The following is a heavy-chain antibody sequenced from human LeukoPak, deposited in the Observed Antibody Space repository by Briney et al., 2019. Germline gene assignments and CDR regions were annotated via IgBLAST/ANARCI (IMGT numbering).Heavy chain of an antibody. CDR3: ARLEEDYGEYAASWFDP. J-gene: IGHJ5*02. Sequence: SETLSLTCTVSGGSLSSYYGSWIRQPPGKGLEWIGYIYYSGSTNYNPSHKSRVTIPVDTCNNQFSLKLSSVTAADTAVYCCARLEEDYGEYAASWFDPWGQGTLVTVSS. D-gene: IGHD4-17*01. CDR2: IYYSGST. CDR1: GGSLSSYY. V-gene: IGHV4-59*01.